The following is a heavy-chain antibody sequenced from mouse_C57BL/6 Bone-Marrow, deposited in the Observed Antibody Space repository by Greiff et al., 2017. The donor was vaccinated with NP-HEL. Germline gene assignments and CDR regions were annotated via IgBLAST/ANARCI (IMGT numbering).Heavy chain of an antibody. V-gene: IGHV1-74*01. J-gene: IGHJ2*01. D-gene: IGHD1-1*01. CDR3: AIGVVATDFDY. CDR2: IHPSDSDT. Sequence: QVQLQQSGAELVKPGASVKVSCKASGYTFTSYWMHWVKQRPGQGLEWIGRIHPSDSDTNYNQKFKGKATLTVDKSSSTAYMPLSSLTSEDSAVYYCAIGVVATDFDYWGQGTTLTVSS. CDR1: GYTFTSYW.